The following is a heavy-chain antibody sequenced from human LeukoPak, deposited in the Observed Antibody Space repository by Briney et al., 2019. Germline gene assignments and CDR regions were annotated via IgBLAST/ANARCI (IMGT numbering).Heavy chain of an antibody. CDR2: ISYNGSP. D-gene: IGHD2-2*01. J-gene: IGHJ4*02. Sequence: SEILSLTCTVSGDSVRSYYWSWIRQPPGKGLEWIGYISYNGSPDYNPSFKSRVTMSVDTSKGHFSLKLTSLTAADTAVYYCARFRGTSSWHQEVFDYWGQGTLVTVSS. CDR1: GDSVRSYY. V-gene: IGHV4-59*08. CDR3: ARFRGTSSWHQEVFDY.